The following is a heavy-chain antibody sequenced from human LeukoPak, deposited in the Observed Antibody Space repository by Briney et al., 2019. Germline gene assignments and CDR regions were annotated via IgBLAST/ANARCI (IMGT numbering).Heavy chain of an antibody. V-gene: IGHV4-39*01. CDR3: ARGGPSGSPRYYYMDV. J-gene: IGHJ6*03. CDR2: IYYSGST. D-gene: IGHD6-13*01. Sequence: SETLSLTCTVSGGSISSSSYYWGWIRQPPGKGLEWIGSIYYSGSTYYNPSLKSRVTISVDTSKNQFSLKLSSVTAADTAVYYCARGGPSGSPRYYYMDVWGKGTTVTVSS. CDR1: GGSISSSSYY.